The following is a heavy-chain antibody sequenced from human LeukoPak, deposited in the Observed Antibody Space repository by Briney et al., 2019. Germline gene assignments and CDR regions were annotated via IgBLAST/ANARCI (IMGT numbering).Heavy chain of an antibody. CDR1: GFTFSSYG. J-gene: IGHJ4*02. CDR3: AKDYEEDIVVVVAASSPDY. V-gene: IGHV3-30*18. D-gene: IGHD2-15*01. Sequence: PGRSLRLSCAASGFTFSSYGMHWVRQAPGKGLEWVAVISYDGSSKYYADSVKGRFTISRDNSKNTLYLQMNSLRAEDTAVYYCAKDYEEDIVVVVAASSPDYWGQGTLVTVSS. CDR2: ISYDGSSK.